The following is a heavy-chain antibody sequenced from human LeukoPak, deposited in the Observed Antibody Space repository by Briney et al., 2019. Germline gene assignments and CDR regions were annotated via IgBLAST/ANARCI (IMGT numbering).Heavy chain of an antibody. CDR1: GFTFSSYG. CDR3: AKFGFGSSWYDDLDWFDP. D-gene: IGHD6-13*01. CDR2: ISGSGGST. V-gene: IGHV3-23*01. J-gene: IGHJ5*02. Sequence: GGSLRLSCAASGFTFSSYGMSWVRQAPGKGLEWVSAISGSGGSTYYADSVKGRFTISRDNSKNTLYLQMNSLRAEDTAVYYCAKFGFGSSWYDDLDWFDPWGQGTLVTVSS.